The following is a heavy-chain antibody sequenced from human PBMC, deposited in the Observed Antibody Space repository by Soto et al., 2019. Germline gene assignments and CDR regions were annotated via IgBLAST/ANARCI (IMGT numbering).Heavy chain of an antibody. CDR3: GRGGDPDY. V-gene: IGHV3-74*01. Sequence: EVHLVASGGGLVQPGGSLRLSCVATRFKFDYCWMHWVRQAPGEGLMWVSRLQTDGSHPDYAASVKGRFTISRDNAKNTVYLQMNNLRVEDTAVYYCGRGGDPDYWGQGTLVTVSS. CDR2: LQTDGSHP. CDR1: RFKFDYCW. D-gene: IGHD2-21*02. J-gene: IGHJ4*02.